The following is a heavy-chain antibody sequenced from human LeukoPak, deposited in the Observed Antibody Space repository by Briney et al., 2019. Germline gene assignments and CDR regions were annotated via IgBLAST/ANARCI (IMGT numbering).Heavy chain of an antibody. Sequence: GGSLRLSCVASGFSFSSYWMHWVRQDPGKGLMWVARISSDGSDTKYGDSVKGRFTISRDNAKNTLYLQMNSLRAVDTAVYYCARDQTQTGPTTVDHWGQGTQVTVSS. CDR1: GFSFSSYW. D-gene: IGHD1-14*01. CDR2: ISSDGSDT. V-gene: IGHV3-74*01. CDR3: ARDQTQTGPTTVDH. J-gene: IGHJ4*02.